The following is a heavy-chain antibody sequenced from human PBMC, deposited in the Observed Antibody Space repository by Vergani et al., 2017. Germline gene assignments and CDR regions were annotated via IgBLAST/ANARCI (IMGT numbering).Heavy chain of an antibody. J-gene: IGHJ3*01. V-gene: IGHV3-30*18. CDR2: ISYDGNGK. D-gene: IGHD2-2*01. CDR3: AKGGFCTSASCQDAFDV. Sequence: VQLVESGGGVVQPGGSLRLSCAASGFTFSDFAMHWLRQAPGKGPEWVALISYDGNGKCYGDSLKGQFTISRDNSKNTLFLQMSNLQIDDTAVYYCAKGGFCTSASCQDAFDVWGRGTQVIVSS. CDR1: GFTFSDFA.